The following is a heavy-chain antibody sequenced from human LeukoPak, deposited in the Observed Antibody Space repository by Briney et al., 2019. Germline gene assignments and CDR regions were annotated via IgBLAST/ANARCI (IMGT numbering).Heavy chain of an antibody. D-gene: IGHD5-24*01. CDR1: GFTFSSYA. CDR2: ISGSGGST. CDR3: TRLGRDGFNFGRYYFER. J-gene: IGHJ4*02. V-gene: IGHV3-23*01. Sequence: GGSLRLFCAASGFTFSSYAMSWVRQAPGRGLEWVSAISGSGGSTYYADSVKGRFTISRDNSKNTLYLQMNSLRAEDTAVYYCTRLGRDGFNFGRYYFERWGQGTLVTVSS.